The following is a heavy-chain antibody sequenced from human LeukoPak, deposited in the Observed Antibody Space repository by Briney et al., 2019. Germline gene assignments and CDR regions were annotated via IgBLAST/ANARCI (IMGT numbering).Heavy chain of an antibody. V-gene: IGHV4-39*07. CDR2: VYYTGST. D-gene: IGHD3/OR15-3a*01. CDR3: ARDAGRGQNYYYYYMDV. CDR1: GASISGSSYF. J-gene: IGHJ6*03. Sequence: SETLSLTCAVSGASISGSSYFWGFIRQPPGKGLEWIGRVYYTGSTEYTPSLKSRVTMSVDTSKNQFSLKLSSVTAADTAVYYCARDAGRGQNYYYYYMDVWGRGTTVTVSS.